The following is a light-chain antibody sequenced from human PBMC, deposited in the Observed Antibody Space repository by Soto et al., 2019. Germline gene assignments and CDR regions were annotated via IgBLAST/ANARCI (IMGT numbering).Light chain of an antibody. CDR3: QQYYSTPIT. J-gene: IGKJ5*01. CDR1: QSVLYSSTNMNY. Sequence: DIVMTQSPDSLTVSLGERATINCKASQSVLYSSTNMNYLTWYQQKPGQPPKLLIYWASTRESGVPDRFSGSGSGTDFTLTINNLQAEDVAVYYCQQYYSTPITFGQGTRLEIK. V-gene: IGKV4-1*01. CDR2: WAS.